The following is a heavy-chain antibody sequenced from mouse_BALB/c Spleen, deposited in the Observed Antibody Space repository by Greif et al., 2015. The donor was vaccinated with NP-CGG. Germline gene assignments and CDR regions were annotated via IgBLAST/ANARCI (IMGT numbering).Heavy chain of an antibody. D-gene: IGHD2-1*01. Sequence: QVQLQQSGAKLVRPGASVKLSCKASGYTFTSYWINWVKQRPGQGLEWIGNIYPSDSYTNYNQKFKDKATLTVDKSSSTAYMQLSSPTSEDSAVYYCTRWRNGNYVWYFDVWGAGTTVTVSS. J-gene: IGHJ1*01. CDR3: TRWRNGNYVWYFDV. V-gene: IGHV1-69*02. CDR2: IYPSDSYT. CDR1: GYTFTSYW.